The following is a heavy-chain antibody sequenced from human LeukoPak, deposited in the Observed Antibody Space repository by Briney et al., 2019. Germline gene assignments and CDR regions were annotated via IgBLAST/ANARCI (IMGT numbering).Heavy chain of an antibody. Sequence: PSETLSLTCTVSGGSISSYYWSWIRQPPGKGLEWIGYIYYSGSTNYNPSLKSRVTISVDTSKNQFSLKLSSVTAADTAVYYCASLKQLVFSFDYWGQGTLVTVSS. D-gene: IGHD6-6*01. J-gene: IGHJ4*02. CDR2: IYYSGST. V-gene: IGHV4-59*01. CDR3: ASLKQLVFSFDY. CDR1: GGSISSYY.